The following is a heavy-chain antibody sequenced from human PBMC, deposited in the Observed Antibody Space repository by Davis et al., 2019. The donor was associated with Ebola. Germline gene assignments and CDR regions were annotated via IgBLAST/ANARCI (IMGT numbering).Heavy chain of an antibody. CDR2: INGGNGDT. Sequence: ASVKVSCKASGYTFANCAIHWVRQAPGQRLEWVGWINGGNGDTRYSQNFQDRVTITRDTSASTAYMELSSLRSEDTAVYYCATRNYDILTGYIFDWGFDPWGQGTLVTVSS. J-gene: IGHJ5*02. CDR1: GYTFANCA. CDR3: ATRNYDILTGYIFDWGFDP. D-gene: IGHD3-9*01. V-gene: IGHV1-3*01.